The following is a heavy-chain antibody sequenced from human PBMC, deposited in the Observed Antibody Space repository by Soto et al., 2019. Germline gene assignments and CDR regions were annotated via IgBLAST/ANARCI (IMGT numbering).Heavy chain of an antibody. CDR3: ARVAVAGPYFDY. CDR1: GFTFSDYY. CDR2: ISSSGSTI. J-gene: IGHJ4*02. D-gene: IGHD6-19*01. Sequence: GGSLRLSCAASGFTFSDYYMSWIRQAPGKGLEWVSHISSSGSTIYYADSVKGRFTISRDNAKNSLYLQMNSLRAEDTAVYYCARVAVAGPYFDYWGQGTLVTVSS. V-gene: IGHV3-11*01.